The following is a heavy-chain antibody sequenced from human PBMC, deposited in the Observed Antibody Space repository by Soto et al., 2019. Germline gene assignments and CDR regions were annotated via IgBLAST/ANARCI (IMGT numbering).Heavy chain of an antibody. CDR3: ARDKAVAGSSKYYYYYGMDV. CDR1: GYTFTSYG. V-gene: IGHV1-18*01. J-gene: IGHJ6*02. D-gene: IGHD6-19*01. CDR2: ISAYNGNT. Sequence: ASVKVSCKASGYTFTSYGISWVRQAPGQGLEWMGWISAYNGNTNYAQKLQGRVTMTTDTSTSTAYMELRSLRSDDTAVYYCARDKAVAGSSKYYYYYGMDVWGQGTTVTV.